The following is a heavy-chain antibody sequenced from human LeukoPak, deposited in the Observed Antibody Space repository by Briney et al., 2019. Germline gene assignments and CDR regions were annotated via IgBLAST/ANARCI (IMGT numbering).Heavy chain of an antibody. J-gene: IGHJ4*02. D-gene: IGHD4-17*01. V-gene: IGHV1-2*02. CDR2: INPNTGGT. CDR1: GYTFIDYY. CDR3: ARDASSSTTLDY. Sequence: SVKVSCKASGYTFIDYYIHWVRQAPGQGLEWMGWINPNTGGTNFAQKFQDRVTMTRDTSISTAYMQLSRLRSDDTAVYYCARDASSSTTLDYWGQGTLVTVSS.